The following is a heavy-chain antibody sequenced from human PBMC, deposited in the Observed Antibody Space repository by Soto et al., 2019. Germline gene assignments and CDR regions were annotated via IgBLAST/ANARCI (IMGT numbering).Heavy chain of an antibody. CDR1: GYSFSSHA. V-gene: IGHV1-69*06. D-gene: IGHD6-13*01. CDR2: ITPVFGTP. CDR3: ARGGALSTSWYWGDGLDS. Sequence: VQLVQSGGEVKKAGASVKVSCKASGYSFSSHAITWVRQAPGQGLEWMGGITPVFGTPSYAQKFQGRVTISADRSTNTSSLELRSLRSEDTAVYYCARGGALSTSWYWGDGLDSWGQGTQVTVSS. J-gene: IGHJ4*02.